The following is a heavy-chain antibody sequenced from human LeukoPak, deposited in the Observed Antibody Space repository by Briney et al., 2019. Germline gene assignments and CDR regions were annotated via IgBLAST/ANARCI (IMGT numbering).Heavy chain of an antibody. CDR3: TRYNNDHFDS. J-gene: IGHJ4*02. Sequence: GGSLRLSCAGSGFTFGGYGMHWFRQTPGKGLEWVVVIAYEGSRAFYADSVKGRFTISRDNSKNTMSVQMDDLRAEDTAVYYCTRYNNDHFDSWGQGTPVSVSS. V-gene: IGHV3-33*01. D-gene: IGHD1-14*01. CDR1: GFTFGGYG. CDR2: IAYEGSRA.